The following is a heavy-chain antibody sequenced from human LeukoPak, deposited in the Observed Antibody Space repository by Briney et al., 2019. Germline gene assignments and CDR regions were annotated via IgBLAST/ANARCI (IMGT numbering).Heavy chain of an antibody. Sequence: PGGSLRLSCGASGFTFKSYWMHWVRQAPGKGRVWVLHINSDGTSTSYADSVKGRFTSSRDNAKNSLYLQMNSLRVEDTAAYYCAREAIVVVPAAISSYNYYHMDVWGKGSTVTVSS. J-gene: IGHJ6*03. V-gene: IGHV3-74*01. CDR3: AREAIVVVPAAISSYNYYHMDV. CDR1: GFTFKSYW. CDR2: INSDGTST. D-gene: IGHD2-2*01.